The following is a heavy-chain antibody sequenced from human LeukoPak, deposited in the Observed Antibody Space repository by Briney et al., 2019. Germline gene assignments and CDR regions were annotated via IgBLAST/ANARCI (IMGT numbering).Heavy chain of an antibody. D-gene: IGHD3-3*01. Sequence: GGSLRLSCGASGFTFSDYYMSWIRQAPGKGLEWVSYISSSGSTIYYADSVKGRFTISRDNAKNSLYLQMNSLRAEDTAVYYCARCPVTYYDFWSGFAFDIWGQGTMVTVSS. CDR1: GFTFSDYY. V-gene: IGHV3-11*01. CDR2: ISSSGSTI. CDR3: ARCPVTYYDFWSGFAFDI. J-gene: IGHJ3*02.